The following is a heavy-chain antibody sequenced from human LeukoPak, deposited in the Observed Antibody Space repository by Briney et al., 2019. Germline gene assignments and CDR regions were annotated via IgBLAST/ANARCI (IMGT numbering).Heavy chain of an antibody. V-gene: IGHV3-23*01. D-gene: IGHD1-26*01. CDR3: AKDPGREISFY. CDR1: GLPFCSYA. J-gene: IGHJ4*02. CDR2: ISGSGGST. Sequence: GGPLRLPCRASGLPFCSYAVSGLPRSPGKALESLSAISGSGGSTYYANSVKGRFTISRDNSKNTLYLQRNSLRAEDTAVYYCAKDPGREISFYWGQGTLVTVSS.